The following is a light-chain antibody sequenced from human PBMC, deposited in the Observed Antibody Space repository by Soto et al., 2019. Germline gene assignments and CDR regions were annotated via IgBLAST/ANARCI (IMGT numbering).Light chain of an antibody. J-gene: IGKJ3*01. CDR1: QSVSSSY. CDR2: GAS. CDR3: QHYGTSAL. V-gene: IGKV3-20*01. Sequence: EIVLTQSPGTLSLSPGERATLSCRASQSVSSSYLAWYQQKPGQAPRLLIYGASSRATGIPDRFSVSVSGTDFTPTISRLEPEDFAVYYCQHYGTSALFGPGTKVDIK.